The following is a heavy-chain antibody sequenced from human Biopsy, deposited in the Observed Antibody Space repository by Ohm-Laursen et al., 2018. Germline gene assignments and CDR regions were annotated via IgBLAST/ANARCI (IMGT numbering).Heavy chain of an antibody. Sequence: SVKVSCKASGFSFTGYYIHWVRQAPGQGLEWMGWIDPKSGGTNYAQKFQGRVTMTRDTSIRTTYMELRRLTSDDTAVFYCARELGDFWGGRQFDFWGQGTLVTVSS. CDR2: IDPKSGGT. CDR3: ARELGDFWGGRQFDF. D-gene: IGHD3-3*01. CDR1: GFSFTGYY. V-gene: IGHV1-2*02. J-gene: IGHJ5*01.